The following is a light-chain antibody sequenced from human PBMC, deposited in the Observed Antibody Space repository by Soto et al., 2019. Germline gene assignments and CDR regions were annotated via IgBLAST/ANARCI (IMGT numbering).Light chain of an antibody. CDR1: QSISSW. J-gene: IGKJ1*01. CDR2: KAS. V-gene: IGKV1-5*03. Sequence: DIQMTQSPSTLSAFVGDRVTITCRASQSISSWLAWYQQKPGKAPKLLIYKASNLQSGVPSRFSGSGSGTEFTHTISSLQPDDFATYYCQQYNSWWTFGQGTKVDIK. CDR3: QQYNSWWT.